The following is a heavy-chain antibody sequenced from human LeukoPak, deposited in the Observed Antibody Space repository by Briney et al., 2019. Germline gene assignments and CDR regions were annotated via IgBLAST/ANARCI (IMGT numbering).Heavy chain of an antibody. CDR1: GFTFRNYG. CDR2: IWYDGSNK. Sequence: GRSLRLSCAASGFTFRNYGMHWVRQAPGKGLEWVAVIWYDGSNKYYADSVKGRFTISRDNSKNTLYLQMNSLRAEDTAVYYCARWVDYYGMDVWGQGTTVTVSS. CDR3: ARWVDYYGMDV. V-gene: IGHV3-33*08. J-gene: IGHJ6*02. D-gene: IGHD2-15*01.